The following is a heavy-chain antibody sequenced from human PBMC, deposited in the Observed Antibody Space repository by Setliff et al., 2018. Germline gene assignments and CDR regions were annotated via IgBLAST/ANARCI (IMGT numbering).Heavy chain of an antibody. J-gene: IGHJ4*02. V-gene: IGHV4-61*09. D-gene: IGHD6-19*01. CDR2: IYTSGST. CDR3: ARAISGWYAGLES. Sequence: SETLSLTCSVSGGSISSGSDYWTWIRQPAGKGLEYIGHIYTSGSTSYNPSLKSRVTISLDTSKNQFSLNLSSVTATDTAVYYCARAISGWYAGLESWGQGTLVTVSS. CDR1: GGSISSGSDY.